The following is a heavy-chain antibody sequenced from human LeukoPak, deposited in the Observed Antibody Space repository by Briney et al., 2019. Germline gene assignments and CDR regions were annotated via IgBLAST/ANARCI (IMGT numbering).Heavy chain of an antibody. D-gene: IGHD2-8*02. Sequence: SETLFLTCTVSGGSISSGDYYWSWIRQPPGKGLEWIGYIYYTGSTYNNPSLNSRVTISVDTSKNQFSLKLSSVTAADTAVYYCASITGGYIDYWGQGTLVTVSS. CDR1: GGSISSGDYY. J-gene: IGHJ4*02. CDR3: ASITGGYIDY. CDR2: IYYTGST. V-gene: IGHV4-30-4*08.